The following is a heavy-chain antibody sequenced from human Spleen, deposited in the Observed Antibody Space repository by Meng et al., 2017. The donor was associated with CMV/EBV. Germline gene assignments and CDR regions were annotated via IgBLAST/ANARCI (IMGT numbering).Heavy chain of an antibody. V-gene: IGHV4-39*01. CDR3: ARQYRDIGLMPAAASYWYFDL. CDR1: SDY. J-gene: IGHJ2*01. CDR2: IYYSGTT. D-gene: IGHD2-2*01. Sequence: SDYWGWIRQPPGKGLEWMGSIYYSGTTYYNTSLKSRVTISVDTSKKQFSLKLSSVTAADTAVYYCARQYRDIGLMPAAASYWYFDLWGRGTLVTVSS.